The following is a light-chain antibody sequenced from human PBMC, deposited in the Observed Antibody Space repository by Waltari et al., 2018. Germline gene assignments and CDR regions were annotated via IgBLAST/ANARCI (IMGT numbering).Light chain of an antibody. CDR3: TSYTGRSWV. Sequence: QSALTQPPSASGSPGQSVTTSCPGTSSDVATSDPVSWYHQHPGKAPKLIIFEVSNRPSGVPDRFSGSKSGNTASLTVSGLQADDEGDYYCTSYTGRSWVFGGGTKLTVL. J-gene: IGLJ3*02. V-gene: IGLV2-8*01. CDR1: SSDVATSDP. CDR2: EVS.